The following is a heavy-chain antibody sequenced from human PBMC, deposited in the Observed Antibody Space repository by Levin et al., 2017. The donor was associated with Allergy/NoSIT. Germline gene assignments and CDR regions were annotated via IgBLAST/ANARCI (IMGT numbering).Heavy chain of an antibody. CDR2: ISATGGSY. CDR3: AKDRGFSYGYGFDS. V-gene: IGHV3-23*01. J-gene: IGHJ4*02. Sequence: GASVKVSCEARGIIFSNHGMSWVRQAPGKGLEWVAAISATGGSYYYAGSVKGRFTVSRDNSKNTLFLQMNSLRGDDTAVYYCAKDRGFSYGYGFDSWGQGTLVTVSS. D-gene: IGHD5-18*01. CDR1: GIIFSNHG.